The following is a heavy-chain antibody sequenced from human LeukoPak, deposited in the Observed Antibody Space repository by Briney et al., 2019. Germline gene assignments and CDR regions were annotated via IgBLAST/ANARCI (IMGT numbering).Heavy chain of an antibody. CDR2: ITWDGGST. D-gene: IGHD2/OR15-2a*01. J-gene: IGHJ6*03. CDR3: AKDRAARGRGNYFYMDV. V-gene: IGHV3-43D*03. CDR1: GFTFDDYT. Sequence: GGSLRLSCAASGFTFDDYTMHWVRQASGKGLEWVSHITWDGGSTHYADSVEGRFTISRDNRENSLYLQMNSLRPEDTALYYCAKDRAARGRGNYFYMDVWGKGTTVTVSS.